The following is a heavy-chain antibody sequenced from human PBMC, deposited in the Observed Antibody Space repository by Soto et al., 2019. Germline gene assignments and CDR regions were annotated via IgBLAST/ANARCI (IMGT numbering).Heavy chain of an antibody. CDR3: ARVLGQCTGGSCFAES. V-gene: IGHV3-33*01. CDR1: GFTFSHYG. CDR2: IWHDGSDE. J-gene: IGHJ4*02. D-gene: IGHD2-15*01. Sequence: PGGSLRLSCAASGFTFSHYGMHWVRQAPGRGLDWVALIWHDGSDERYADSVKGRFTISRDSSMNTLYLQMNSLRAEDTAVYYCARVLGQCTGGSCFAESWGQGTLVTVSS.